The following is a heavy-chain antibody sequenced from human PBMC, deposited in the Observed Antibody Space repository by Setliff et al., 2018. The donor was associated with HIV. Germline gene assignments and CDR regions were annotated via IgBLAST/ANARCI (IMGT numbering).Heavy chain of an antibody. D-gene: IGHD3-10*01. CDR3: ARVGVDVVRHYYYYMDV. CDR1: GGSISSYY. V-gene: IGHV4-59*01. Sequence: PSETLSLTCTVSGGSISSYYWSWIRQPPGKGLEWIGYIYYSGSTNYNPSLKSRVTISVDTSKNQFSLKPSSVTAADTAVYYCARVGVDVVRHYYYYMDVWGKGTTVTVSS. J-gene: IGHJ6*03. CDR2: IYYSGST.